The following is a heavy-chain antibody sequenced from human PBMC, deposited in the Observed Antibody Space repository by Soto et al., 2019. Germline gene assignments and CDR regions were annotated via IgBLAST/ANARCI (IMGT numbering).Heavy chain of an antibody. Sequence: QVQLVQSGAEVKKPGSSVKVSCKASGGTFSSYAISWVRQAPGQGLEWMGGIIPIFGTANYAQKFQGRVTITADKSTSTAYMELSSLRSEDTAVYYCATGDGSCGSCYSYYYYYGMDVWGQGTTVTVSS. CDR2: IIPIFGTA. D-gene: IGHD2-15*01. J-gene: IGHJ6*02. CDR1: GGTFSSYA. V-gene: IGHV1-69*06. CDR3: ATGDGSCGSCYSYYYYYGMDV.